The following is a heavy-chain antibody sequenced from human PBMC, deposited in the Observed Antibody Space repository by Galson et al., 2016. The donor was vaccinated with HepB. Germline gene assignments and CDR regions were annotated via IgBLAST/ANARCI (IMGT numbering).Heavy chain of an antibody. CDR2: ISAYNGNT. Sequence: SVKVSCKASGYTFTNYGINWVRQAPGHGLEWMGWISAYNGNTVYAQKLQGRVTMTTDTSTSTAYMEPRSLRSDDTAVYYCARDLENYDFWSGYYKCLDYWGQGTLVTVSS. J-gene: IGHJ4*02. V-gene: IGHV1-18*01. CDR3: ARDLENYDFWSGYYKCLDY. D-gene: IGHD3-3*01. CDR1: GYTFTNYG.